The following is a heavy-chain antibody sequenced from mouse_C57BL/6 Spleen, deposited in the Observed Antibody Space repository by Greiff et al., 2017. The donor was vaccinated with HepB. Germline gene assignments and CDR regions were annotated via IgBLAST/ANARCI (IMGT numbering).Heavy chain of an antibody. CDR1: GYTFTDYE. Sequence: QVQLQQSGAELVRPGASVTLSCKASGYTFTDYEMHWVKQTPVHGLEWIGAIDPETGGTSYNQKFKGKAILTADKSSSTAYMELRSLTSEDSAVYYCTRSATTVVPCWYFDVWGTGTTVTVSS. D-gene: IGHD1-1*01. CDR2: IDPETGGT. V-gene: IGHV1-15*01. CDR3: TRSATTVVPCWYFDV. J-gene: IGHJ1*03.